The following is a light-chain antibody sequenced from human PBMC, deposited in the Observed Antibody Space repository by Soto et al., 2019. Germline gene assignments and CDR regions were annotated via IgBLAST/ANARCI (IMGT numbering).Light chain of an antibody. CDR1: QSVSSY. V-gene: IGKV3-11*01. CDR3: QQRSNWPPT. J-gene: IGKJ5*01. Sequence: EIALTQSPATLSLSPGEGATLSCRASQSVSSYFAWYQQRPGQAPRLLIYDASNRATGIPARFSGSGSGTDFILTISSLEPEDAAVYYCQQRSNWPPTFGQGTRLEIK. CDR2: DAS.